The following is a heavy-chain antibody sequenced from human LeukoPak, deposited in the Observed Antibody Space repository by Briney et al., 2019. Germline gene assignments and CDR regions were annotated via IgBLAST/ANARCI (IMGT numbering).Heavy chain of an antibody. V-gene: IGHV4-34*01. Sequence: SETLSLTCAVYGGSFSGYYWSWIRQPPGKGLEWIGEINHSGSTNYNPSLKSRVTISVDTSKNQFSLKLSSVTAADTAVYYCARVGYDYVWGSYRQRPLPNWFDPWGQGTLVTVSS. D-gene: IGHD3-16*02. J-gene: IGHJ5*02. CDR2: INHSGST. CDR3: ARVGYDYVWGSYRQRPLPNWFDP. CDR1: GGSFSGYY.